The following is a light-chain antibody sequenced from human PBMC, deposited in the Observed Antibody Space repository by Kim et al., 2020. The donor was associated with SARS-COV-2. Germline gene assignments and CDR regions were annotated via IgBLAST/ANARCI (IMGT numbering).Light chain of an antibody. CDR2: DVY. CDR1: SERFGALVY. V-gene: IGLV2-14*04. Sequence: QWFTRSCYVTSERFGALVYVAWYQQYPGEARKIILFDVYRLRSGVSNRFAGSKAGNPAAVSISGLQTEDEAHCCCISYTTTSALWLFGGGTQLTVL. CDR3: ISYTTTSALWL. J-gene: IGLJ3*02.